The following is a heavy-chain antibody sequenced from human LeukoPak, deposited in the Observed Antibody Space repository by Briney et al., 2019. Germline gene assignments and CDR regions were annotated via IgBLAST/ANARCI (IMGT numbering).Heavy chain of an antibody. CDR2: INPNSGGT. D-gene: IGHD6-6*01. CDR1: GYTFTGYY. Sequence: VSVKVSCKASGYTFTGYYMHWVRQAPGQGLEWMGRINPNSGGTNYAQKFQGRVTMTRDTSINTAYMELSRLRSDDTAVYYCARVHSSSSGFDYWGQGTLVTVSS. V-gene: IGHV1-2*06. J-gene: IGHJ4*02. CDR3: ARVHSSSSGFDY.